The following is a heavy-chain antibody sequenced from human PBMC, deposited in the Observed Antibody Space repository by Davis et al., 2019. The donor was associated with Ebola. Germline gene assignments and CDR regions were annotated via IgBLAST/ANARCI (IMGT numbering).Heavy chain of an antibody. J-gene: IGHJ4*02. D-gene: IGHD3-22*01. CDR3: ARRVGHYYDSGIDY. V-gene: IGHV4-34*01. CDR2: INHSGGT. CDR1: GGSFSGYY. Sequence: SETLSLTCAVYGGSFSGYYWSWIRQPPGKGLEWIGEINHSGGTKYNPSLKSRVTVSVDTSKNQFSLKLASVTAADTAVYHCARRVGHYYDSGIDYWGRGTLVTVSP.